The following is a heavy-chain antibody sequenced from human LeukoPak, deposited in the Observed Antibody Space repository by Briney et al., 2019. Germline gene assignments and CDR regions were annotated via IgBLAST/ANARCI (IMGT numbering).Heavy chain of an antibody. Sequence: SVKVSRKASGGTFSSYAISWVGQAPGQGLEWMGGIIPIFGTANYAQKFQGRVTITADESTSTAYMELSSLRSEDTAVYYCARGRQHIVVVTAFDYWGQGTLVTVSS. CDR3: ARGRQHIVVVTAFDY. CDR2: IIPIFGTA. J-gene: IGHJ4*02. V-gene: IGHV1-69*01. CDR1: GGTFSSYA. D-gene: IGHD2-21*02.